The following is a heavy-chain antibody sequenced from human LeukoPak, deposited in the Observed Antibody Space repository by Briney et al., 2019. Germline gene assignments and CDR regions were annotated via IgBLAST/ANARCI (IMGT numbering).Heavy chain of an antibody. CDR2: LSGSGSNT. J-gene: IGHJ4*02. CDR3: TFPNWDRGIDS. V-gene: IGHV3-23*01. D-gene: IGHD7-27*01. CDR1: GFTFSSNA. Sequence: AGSLCLSCVASGFTFSSNAMSWVRQRQGKGLEWVSNLSGSGSNTYYADSVKDRFTVSRDKSKSTLYLQMNRLRAEDTAVYYCTFPNWDRGIDSWGQGTLVTVSS.